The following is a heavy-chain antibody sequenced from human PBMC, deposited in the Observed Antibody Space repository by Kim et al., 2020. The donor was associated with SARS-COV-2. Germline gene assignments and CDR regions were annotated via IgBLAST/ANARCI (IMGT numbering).Heavy chain of an antibody. V-gene: IGHV3-74*01. D-gene: IGHD6-19*01. Sequence: SYADSVKGRFTISRDNAKNTLYRQMNSLRAEDTAVYYCARGVSGWYSLDVWGQGTTVTVSS. J-gene: IGHJ6*02. CDR3: ARGVSGWYSLDV.